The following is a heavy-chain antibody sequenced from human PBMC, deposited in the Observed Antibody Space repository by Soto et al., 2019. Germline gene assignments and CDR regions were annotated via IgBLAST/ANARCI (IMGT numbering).Heavy chain of an antibody. J-gene: IGHJ6*02. CDR1: GFTFSSYG. Sequence: GGSLRLSCAASGFTFSSYGMHWVRQAPGKGLEWVAFISHDGSNKYYADSMKGRISMSRDNSKSTVYLQMSSLRAEDTAVYYCTKRRNVLRFLEWSSGMEVWGQGTTVTVYS. V-gene: IGHV3-30*18. CDR3: TKRRNVLRFLEWSSGMEV. CDR2: ISHDGSNK. D-gene: IGHD3-3*01.